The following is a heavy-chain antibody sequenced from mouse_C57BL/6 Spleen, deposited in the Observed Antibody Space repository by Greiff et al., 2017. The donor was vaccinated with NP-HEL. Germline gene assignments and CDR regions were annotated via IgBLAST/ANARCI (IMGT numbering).Heavy chain of an antibody. CDR1: GYTFTDYN. D-gene: IGHD2-5*01. CDR3: AREGSNYEGYAMDY. V-gene: IGHV1-18*01. Sequence: VQLQQSGPELVKPGASVKIPCKASGYTFTDYNMDWVKQSHGKSLEWIGDINPNNGGTIYNQKFKGKATLTVDQSSSTAYMELRSLTSEDTAVYYCAREGSNYEGYAMDYWGQGTSVTVSS. J-gene: IGHJ4*01. CDR2: INPNNGGT.